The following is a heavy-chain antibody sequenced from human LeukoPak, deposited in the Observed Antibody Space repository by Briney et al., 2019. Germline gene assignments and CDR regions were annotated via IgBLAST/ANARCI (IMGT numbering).Heavy chain of an antibody. Sequence: GASVKVSCKASGYTFTSYDINWVRQATGQGLEWMGWMNPNSGNTGYAQKFRGRVTMTRNTSISTAYMELSSLRSEDTAVYYCARHYYYDSSGYDAFDIWGQGTMVTVSS. CDR1: GYTFTSYD. CDR3: ARHYYYDSSGYDAFDI. D-gene: IGHD3-22*01. J-gene: IGHJ3*02. V-gene: IGHV1-8*01. CDR2: MNPNSGNT.